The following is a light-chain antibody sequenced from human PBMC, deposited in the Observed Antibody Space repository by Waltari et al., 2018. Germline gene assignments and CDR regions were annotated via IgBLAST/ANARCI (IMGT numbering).Light chain of an antibody. CDR1: RTVYSDY. Sequence: DTLLTQSPGTLSLSPGERATLAGRASRTVYSDYLAWYQQKSGQAPSLLIYGVSNRATGVADRFSGSGSGTDFYLTITRLEPEDAAVYFCQHYGGFPWSFGQGTKVEIK. J-gene: IGKJ1*01. CDR3: QHYGGFPWS. V-gene: IGKV3-20*01. CDR2: GVS.